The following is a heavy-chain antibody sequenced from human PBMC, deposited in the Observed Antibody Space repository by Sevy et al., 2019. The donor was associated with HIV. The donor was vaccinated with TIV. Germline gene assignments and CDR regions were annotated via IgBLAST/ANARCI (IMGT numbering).Heavy chain of an antibody. CDR1: GFTFSSYS. CDR2: ISSSSSTI. J-gene: IGHJ6*03. V-gene: IGHV3-48*01. Sequence: GGSLRLSCAASGFTFSSYSMNWVRQAPGKGLEWVAYISSSSSTIYYADSVKGRFTISRDKAKSSLYLQMNSLRAEDTAVYYCARDMGFWSIACRLNPYYYYYMDVWGKGTTVTVSS. CDR3: ARDMGFWSIACRLNPYYYYYMDV. D-gene: IGHD3-3*01.